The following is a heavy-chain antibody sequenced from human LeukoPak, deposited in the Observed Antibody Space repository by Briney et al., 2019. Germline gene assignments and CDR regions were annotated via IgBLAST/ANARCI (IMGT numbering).Heavy chain of an antibody. CDR3: ARGLNIEYFFDY. CDR2: INYDGST. Sequence: SETLSLTCSVSRASFNGSDYCWGWVRQPTGKGLEWIGEINYDGSTSYNPSLKSRVTISVDTPKKQAFLKLRSVTAADTAMYYCARGLNIEYFFDYWGQGSLVTVSS. CDR1: RASFNGSDYC. V-gene: IGHV4-34*01. J-gene: IGHJ4*02. D-gene: IGHD5-12*01.